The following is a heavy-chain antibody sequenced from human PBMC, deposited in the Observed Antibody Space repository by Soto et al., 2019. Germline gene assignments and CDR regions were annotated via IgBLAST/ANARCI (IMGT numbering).Heavy chain of an antibody. D-gene: IGHD3-10*01. CDR1: GYTFTSYD. CDR2: MNPNSGNT. Sequence: GASVKVSCKASGYTFTSYDINSVRQATGQGLEWMGWMNPNSGNTGYAQKFQGRVTMTRNTSISTAYMELSSLRSEDTAVYYCARSALKKLLWFGERADYYGMDVWGQGTTVTVSS. J-gene: IGHJ6*02. CDR3: ARSALKKLLWFGERADYYGMDV. V-gene: IGHV1-8*01.